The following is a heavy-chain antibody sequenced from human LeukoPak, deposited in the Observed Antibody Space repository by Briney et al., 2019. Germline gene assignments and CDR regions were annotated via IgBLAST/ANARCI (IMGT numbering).Heavy chain of an antibody. J-gene: IGHJ4*02. CDR3: AIPFYYGSGSNSDY. CDR2: INHSGST. V-gene: IGHV4-34*01. D-gene: IGHD3-10*01. CDR1: GGSFSGYY. Sequence: PSETLSLTCAVYGGSFSGYYWSWIRQPPGKGLEWIGEINHSGSTNYNPSLKSRVTISVDTSKNQFSLKLSSVTAADTAVYYCAIPFYYGSGSNSDYWGQGTLVTVSS.